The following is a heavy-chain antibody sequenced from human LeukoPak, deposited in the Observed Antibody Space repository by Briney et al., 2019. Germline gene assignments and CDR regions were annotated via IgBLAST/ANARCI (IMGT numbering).Heavy chain of an antibody. CDR1: SGSINSYY. CDR3: ARLRYSNIGYSSPIDY. J-gene: IGHJ4*02. CDR2: IYYSGNT. V-gene: IGHV4-59*08. D-gene: IGHD5-18*01. Sequence: PSETLSLTCTVSSGSINSYYWSWIRQPPGKGLEWIGYIYYSGNTNYNPSLKSRVTIPVDTSKNQFSLKLSSVTAADTAVYYFARLRYSNIGYSSPIDYWGQGTLVTVSS.